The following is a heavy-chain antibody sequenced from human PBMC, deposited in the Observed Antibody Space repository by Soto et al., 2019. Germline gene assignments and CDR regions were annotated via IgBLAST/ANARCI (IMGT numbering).Heavy chain of an antibody. D-gene: IGHD2-15*01. CDR1: GSSISSGSYY. Sequence: QVQLQESGPGLVKPSQTLSLTCTVSGSSISSGSYYWSWIRQHPGKGLEWIGYIYHSGSTYYNPSLKRRATISLDTSTNQFSLTLSSVTAADTAVYYCARNYMAVVDWGQGTLVTVSS. V-gene: IGHV4-31*03. J-gene: IGHJ4*02. CDR3: ARNYMAVVD. CDR2: IYHSGST.